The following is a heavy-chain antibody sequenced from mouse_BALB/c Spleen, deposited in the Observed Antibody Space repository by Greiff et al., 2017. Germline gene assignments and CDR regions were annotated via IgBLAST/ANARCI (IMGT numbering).Heavy chain of an antibody. CDR1: GFSLTSYG. CDR3: ARVYYRGAMDY. Sequence: VKLQESAPGLVAPSQSLSITCTVSGFSLTSYGVHWVRQPPGKGLEWLGVIWAGGSTNYNSALMSRLSISKDNSKSQVFLKMNSLQTDDTAMYYCARVYYRGAMDYWGQGTSVTVSS. CDR2: IWAGGST. V-gene: IGHV2-9*02. D-gene: IGHD2-12*01. J-gene: IGHJ4*01.